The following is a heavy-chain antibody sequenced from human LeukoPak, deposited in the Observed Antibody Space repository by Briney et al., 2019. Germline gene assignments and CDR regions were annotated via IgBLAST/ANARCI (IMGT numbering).Heavy chain of an antibody. CDR3: ARGGQLSYFDY. CDR1: GGTFSSYA. CDR2: IIPILGIA. Sequence: ASVKVSCKASGGTFSSYAISWVRQAPGQGLEWMGRIIPILGIANYAQKFQGRVTITADKSTSTAYMELSSLRSEDTAVYYCARGGQLSYFDYWGQGTLVTVSS. D-gene: IGHD3-16*02. V-gene: IGHV1-69*04. J-gene: IGHJ4*02.